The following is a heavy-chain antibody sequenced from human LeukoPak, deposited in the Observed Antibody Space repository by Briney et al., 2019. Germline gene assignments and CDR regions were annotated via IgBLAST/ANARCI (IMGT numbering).Heavy chain of an antibody. J-gene: IGHJ4*02. CDR3: ANPSL. CDR2: ISNDGSNK. CDR1: GFTFSTYW. Sequence: GVSVRLSCAASGFTFSTYWMHWVRQAPGKGLMWVSRISNDGSNKIYADSVRGRFTISRDNAKNTLYLQINSLRAEDTAVYYCANPSLRGQGTLVTLSS. V-gene: IGHV3-74*01.